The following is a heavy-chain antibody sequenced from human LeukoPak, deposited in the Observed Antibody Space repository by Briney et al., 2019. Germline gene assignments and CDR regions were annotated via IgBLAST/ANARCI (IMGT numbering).Heavy chain of an antibody. D-gene: IGHD6-13*01. J-gene: IGHJ3*02. V-gene: IGHV4-34*01. CDR3: ARGLEQLVSLGAFDI. Sequence: KPSETLSLTCAVYGGSFSGYYWSWIRQPPGEGLEWIGEIHHSGSTNYNPSLKSRVTISVDTSKNQFSLKLTSVTAADTAVYYCARGLEQLVSLGAFDIWAQGTMVTVSS. CDR2: IHHSGST. CDR1: GGSFSGYY.